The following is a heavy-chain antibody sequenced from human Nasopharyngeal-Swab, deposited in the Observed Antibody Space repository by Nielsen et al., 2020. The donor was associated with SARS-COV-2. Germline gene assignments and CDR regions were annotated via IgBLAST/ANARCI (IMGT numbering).Heavy chain of an antibody. J-gene: IGHJ4*02. D-gene: IGHD2-21*02. CDR3: AKRAYCGADCYGYFDY. CDR1: GFTFSTYV. Sequence: GESLKISCSASGFTFSTYVMNWVRQAPGKGPEWGSAISDRGDSTFYADSVKGRFTVSRDNSKNTLYLQMNSLRAEDTAVYFCAKRAYCGADCYGYFDYWGQGTLVTVSS. V-gene: IGHV3-23*01. CDR2: ISDRGDST.